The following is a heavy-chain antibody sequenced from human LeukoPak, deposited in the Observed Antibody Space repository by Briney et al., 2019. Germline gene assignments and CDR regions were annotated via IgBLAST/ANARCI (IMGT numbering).Heavy chain of an antibody. CDR1: EFTFSNYA. CDR2: ISSSGGST. Sequence: GGSLRLSCAASEFTFSNYAMSWVRQAPGKGLEWVSAISSSGGSTYYADSVKGRFSISRDNSKNTLYLQMNSLRAEDTAVYYCANTGYNNRRPPYYFDYWGQGTLVTVSS. V-gene: IGHV3-23*01. CDR3: ANTGYNNRRPPYYFDY. D-gene: IGHD1-14*01. J-gene: IGHJ4*02.